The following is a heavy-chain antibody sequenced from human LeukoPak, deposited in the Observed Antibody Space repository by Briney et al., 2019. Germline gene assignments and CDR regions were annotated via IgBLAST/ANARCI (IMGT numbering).Heavy chain of an antibody. Sequence: SETLSLTCAVYGGSFSDYYWSWIRQSPGKGLEWIGEINHYGSTNYNPSLKSRVTMSVDTSQNQFSLKVTSVTAADTAVYYCARPLPEMAKVGYDDAFDLWGQGTMVTVSS. CDR2: INHYGST. CDR3: ARPLPEMAKVGYDDAFDL. D-gene: IGHD5-24*01. V-gene: IGHV4-34*01. J-gene: IGHJ3*01. CDR1: GGSFSDYY.